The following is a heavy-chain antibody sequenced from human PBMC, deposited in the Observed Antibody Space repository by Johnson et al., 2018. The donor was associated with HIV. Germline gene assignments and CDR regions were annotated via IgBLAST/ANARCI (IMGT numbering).Heavy chain of an antibody. D-gene: IGHD3-3*01. CDR1: GFTFSSFA. CDR3: ARAGGIFGVEDAFDI. V-gene: IGHV3-30-3*01. CDR2: ISDDGTNT. Sequence: QMQLVESGGGVVQPGTSLRLSCAASGFTFSSFAMHWVRQAPGKGLEGVAVISDDGTNTDYADAVNGRFTISRDNSKNTLYLQMNSLRAEDTAVFYCARAGGIFGVEDAFDIWGQGTMVTVSS. J-gene: IGHJ3*02.